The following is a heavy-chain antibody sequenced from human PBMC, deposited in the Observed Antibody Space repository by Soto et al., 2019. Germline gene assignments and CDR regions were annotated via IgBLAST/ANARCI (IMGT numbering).Heavy chain of an antibody. Sequence: PSETLSLTCTVSGGSISSGGYYWSWIRQPPGKGLEWIGYIYYSGSTNYNPSLKSRVTISVDTSKNQFSLKLSSVTAADTAVYYCARRGPYFDDGSGYYGLDVWGQGTPVTVSS. J-gene: IGHJ6*02. V-gene: IGHV4-61*08. CDR1: GGSISSGGYY. CDR2: IYYSGST. CDR3: ARRGPYFDDGSGYYGLDV. D-gene: IGHD3-22*01.